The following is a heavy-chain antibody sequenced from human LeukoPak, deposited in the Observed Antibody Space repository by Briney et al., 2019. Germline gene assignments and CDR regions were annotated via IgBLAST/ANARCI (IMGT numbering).Heavy chain of an antibody. V-gene: IGHV1-2*02. D-gene: IGHD3-3*01. CDR2: INPNSGGT. CDR3: ARVEAYHYDFWSGYYTGFDY. Sequence: GASVKVSCKASGYTFTGYYIHWVRQAPGQGLEWMGWINPNSGGTNYAQKFQGRVTMTRDTSISTAYMELSRLRSDDTAVYYCARVEAYHYDFWSGYYTGFDYWGQGTLVTVSS. J-gene: IGHJ4*02. CDR1: GYTFTGYY.